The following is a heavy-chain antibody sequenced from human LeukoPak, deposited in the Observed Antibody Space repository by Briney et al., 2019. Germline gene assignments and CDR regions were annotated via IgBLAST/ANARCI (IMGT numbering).Heavy chain of an antibody. CDR1: GLSFSHYW. V-gene: IGHV3-74*01. D-gene: IGHD5-18*01. CDR2: TNLHGTTV. J-gene: IGHJ4*02. Sequence: GGSLRLSCAVSGLSFSHYWMHWVPQAPGKGLVWVARTNLHGTTVDYADSVKGRFTISRDNAKNTLFLQMNSLRAEDMAVYYCASGYTYVRLGDHWGQGTLVTVSS. CDR3: ASGYTYVRLGDH.